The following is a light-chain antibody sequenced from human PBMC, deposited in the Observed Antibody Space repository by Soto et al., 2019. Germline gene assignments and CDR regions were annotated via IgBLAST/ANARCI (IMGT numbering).Light chain of an antibody. CDR3: PQYYNTPRT. Sequence: IVMTQSPDSLAVSLGESATINCKSSQNLVYGSNNDSYLAWYQQRRGHRPKQLFYWASTRESGVPDRFSGSGSGTDFSLTISNLQAEDVAIHYRPQYYNTPRTSGGGSQVEIX. J-gene: IGKJ4*01. CDR2: WAS. V-gene: IGKV4-1*01. CDR1: QNLVYGSNNDSY.